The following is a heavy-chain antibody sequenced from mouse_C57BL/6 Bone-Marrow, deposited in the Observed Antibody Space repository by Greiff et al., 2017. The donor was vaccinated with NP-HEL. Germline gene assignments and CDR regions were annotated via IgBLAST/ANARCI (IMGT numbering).Heavy chain of an antibody. Sequence: EVKVVESGGGLVKPGGSLKLSCAASGFTFSSYAMSWVRQTPEKRLEWVATISDGGSYTYYPDNVKGRFTSSRDNAKNNLYLQRSHLKSEDTAMYYCARDGRITTVVATEAMDYWGQGTSVTVSS. CDR3: ARDGRITTVVATEAMDY. CDR2: ISDGGSYT. D-gene: IGHD1-1*01. V-gene: IGHV5-4*01. J-gene: IGHJ4*01. CDR1: GFTFSSYA.